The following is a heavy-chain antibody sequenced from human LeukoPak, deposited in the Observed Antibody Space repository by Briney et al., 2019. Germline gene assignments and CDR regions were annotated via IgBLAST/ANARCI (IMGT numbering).Heavy chain of an antibody. Sequence: GGSLRLSCAASGFTFSTYAMSWVRQAPGKGLAWVSVISGNGGTTYYADSVKGRFTISRDNSKNTLYLQMSTLRAEDTAVYYCAKRVPYSSVWYYLDYWGQGTLVTVSS. D-gene: IGHD6-19*01. J-gene: IGHJ4*02. CDR2: ISGNGGTT. CDR1: GFTFSTYA. CDR3: AKRVPYSSVWYYLDY. V-gene: IGHV3-23*01.